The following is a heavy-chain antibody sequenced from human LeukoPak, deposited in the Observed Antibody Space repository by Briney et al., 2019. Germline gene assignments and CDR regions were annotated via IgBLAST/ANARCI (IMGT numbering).Heavy chain of an antibody. Sequence: ASVKVSCKASGYTFTSYGISWVRQAPGQGLEWMGWISAYNGNTNYAQKLQGRVTMTTDTSTSTAYMELRSLRSEDTAVYYCARWISGGSSDEDNWFDPWGQGTLVTVSS. CDR2: ISAYNGNT. V-gene: IGHV1-18*01. CDR3: ARWISGGSSDEDNWFDP. D-gene: IGHD1-26*01. J-gene: IGHJ5*02. CDR1: GYTFTSYG.